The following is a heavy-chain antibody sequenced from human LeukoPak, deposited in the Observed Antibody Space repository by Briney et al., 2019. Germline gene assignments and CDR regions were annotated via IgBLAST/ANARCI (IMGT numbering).Heavy chain of an antibody. Sequence: PGGSLRLSCAASGFTFSSSAMSWVRQAPGKGLEWVSSITGSGGSTYYVDSVKGRFTISRDNSKNTLYLQMKSLRAEDTAVFYCAKDRLTGTTSLYYYYGMDVWGQGTTVTVSS. D-gene: IGHD1-7*01. CDR1: GFTFSSSA. CDR2: ITGSGGST. CDR3: AKDRLTGTTSLYYYYGMDV. V-gene: IGHV3-23*01. J-gene: IGHJ6*02.